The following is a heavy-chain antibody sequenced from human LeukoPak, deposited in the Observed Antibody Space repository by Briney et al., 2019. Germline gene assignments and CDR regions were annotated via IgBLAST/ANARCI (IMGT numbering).Heavy chain of an antibody. CDR3: ATTVVDYYDSSGYYLDY. D-gene: IGHD3-22*01. CDR1: GGSISSYY. J-gene: IGHJ4*02. V-gene: IGHV4-59*01. CDR2: IYYSGST. Sequence: PSETLSLTCTVSGGSISSYYWSWIRQPPGKGLEWIGYIYYSGSTNYNPSLKSRVTISVDTSKNQFSLKLSSVTAADTAVYYCATTVVDYYDSSGYYLDYWGQGTLVTVSS.